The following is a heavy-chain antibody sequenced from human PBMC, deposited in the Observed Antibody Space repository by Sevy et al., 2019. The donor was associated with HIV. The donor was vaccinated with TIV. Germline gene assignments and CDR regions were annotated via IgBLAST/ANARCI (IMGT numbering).Heavy chain of an antibody. CDR2: IFPGDSDT. V-gene: IGHV5-51*01. J-gene: IGHJ6*02. Sequence: GESLKISCKGSGYSFTTYWIGWVRQIPGKGLEWMGIIFPGDSDTRYSPSCQGQVTISADNSIGTAYLQWSSLKASDTAMYYCARARGIPHYYYGMDVWGQGTTVTVSS. D-gene: IGHD1-26*01. CDR1: GYSFTTYW. CDR3: ARARGIPHYYYGMDV.